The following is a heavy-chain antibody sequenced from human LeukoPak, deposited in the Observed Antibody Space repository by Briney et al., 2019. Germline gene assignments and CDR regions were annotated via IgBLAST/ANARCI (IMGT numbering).Heavy chain of an antibody. CDR3: ARGGYYYDSSGYYYQGSFDY. CDR2: TIPIFGTA. J-gene: IGHJ4*02. CDR1: GGTFSSYA. Sequence: ASVKVSCKASGGTFSSYAWVRQAPGQGLEWMGGTIPIFGTANYAQKFQGRVTITADESTTTAYMELSSLRSDDTAVYYCARGGYYYDSSGYYYQGSFDYWGQGTLVTVSS. D-gene: IGHD3-22*01. V-gene: IGHV1-69*13.